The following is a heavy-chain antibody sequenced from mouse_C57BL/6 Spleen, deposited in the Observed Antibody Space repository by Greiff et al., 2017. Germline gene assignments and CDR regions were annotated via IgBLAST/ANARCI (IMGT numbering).Heavy chain of an antibody. CDR1: GFSFNTYA. J-gene: IGHJ1*03. Sequence: EVKLMESGGGLVQPKGSLKLSCAASGFSFNTYAMNWVRQAPGKGLEWVARIRSKSNNYATYYADSVKDRFTISRDDSESMLYLQMNNLKTEDTAMYYCGRQRGYWYFDVWGTGTTVTVSS. V-gene: IGHV10-1*01. CDR3: GRQRGYWYFDV. CDR2: IRSKSNNYAT.